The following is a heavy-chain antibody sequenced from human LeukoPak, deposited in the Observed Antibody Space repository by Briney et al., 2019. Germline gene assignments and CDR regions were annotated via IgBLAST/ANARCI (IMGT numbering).Heavy chain of an antibody. V-gene: IGHV3-30-3*01. D-gene: IGHD3-3*01. CDR3: ARDSSYSVFGSVFFCSYPPHFDY. CDR2: ISYDGSNK. J-gene: IGHJ4*03. CDR1: GFTFSSYA. Sequence: PGRSLRLSCAASGFTFSSYAMHWVRQAPGKGLEWVAVISYDGSNKYYADSVKGRFTISRDNSKNTLYLQMNSLRAEDTAVYYWARDSSYSVFGSVFFCSYPPHFDYGARGPLVPVPS.